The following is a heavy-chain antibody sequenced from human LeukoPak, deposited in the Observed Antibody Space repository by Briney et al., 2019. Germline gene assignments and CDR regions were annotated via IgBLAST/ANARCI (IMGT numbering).Heavy chain of an antibody. CDR1: GYIFTNYA. Sequence: ASVKVSCKASGYIFTNYAMHWVRQAPGQRLEWMGWIHAGTGDTKYSQELQGRVTISRDTSASTAYMELRSLRSDDMAVYYCARSIYYRSGWNPVCDIWARRTMDTIPA. CDR3: ARSIYYRSGWNPVCDI. J-gene: IGHJ3*02. CDR2: IHAGTGDT. V-gene: IGHV1-3*03. D-gene: IGHD6-19*01.